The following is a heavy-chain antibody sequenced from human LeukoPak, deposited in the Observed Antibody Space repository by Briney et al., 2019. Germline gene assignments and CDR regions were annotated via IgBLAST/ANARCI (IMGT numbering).Heavy chain of an antibody. CDR2: MNPNSGNT. D-gene: IGHD6-19*01. J-gene: IGHJ3*02. Sequence: ASVKVSCKASGYTFTSYDINWVRQATGQGLEWMGWMNPNSGNTGYTQKFQGRVTMTRDMSTSTVYMELSSLRSEDTAVYYCARESRQWLVNDAFDIWGQGTMVTVSS. V-gene: IGHV1-8*01. CDR1: GYTFTSYD. CDR3: ARESRQWLVNDAFDI.